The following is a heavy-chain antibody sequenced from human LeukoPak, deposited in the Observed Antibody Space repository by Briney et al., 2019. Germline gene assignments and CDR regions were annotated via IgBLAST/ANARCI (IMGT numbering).Heavy chain of an antibody. D-gene: IGHD3/OR15-3a*01. CDR2: IKLDGSEK. V-gene: IGHV3-7*03. J-gene: IGHJ4*02. CDR3: ARDQYDTWSRRGNFDX. Sequence: GGSLRLSYVASGFTFGKYWMSWVRQAPGKGLEWVANIKLDGSEKNYVDSVKGRFTISRDNTKNSLYLQMNSLRAEDTAVFYCARDQYDTWSRRGNFDXWXXGTXVIVSS. CDR1: GFTFGKYW.